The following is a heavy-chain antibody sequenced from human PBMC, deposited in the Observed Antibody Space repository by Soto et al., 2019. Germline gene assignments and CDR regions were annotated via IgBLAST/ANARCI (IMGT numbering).Heavy chain of an antibody. Sequence: PGGSLRLSCAASGFTFSSYAMTWVRQAPGKGLEWVSGISGSGVSTYYADSVKGRFTISRDNSKNTLYLQMNSLRAEDTAVYYCAKDMYSSGWYCADNRGQGTPVTVSS. V-gene: IGHV3-23*01. J-gene: IGHJ4*02. CDR3: AKDMYSSGWYCADN. D-gene: IGHD6-19*01. CDR2: ISGSGVST. CDR1: GFTFSSYA.